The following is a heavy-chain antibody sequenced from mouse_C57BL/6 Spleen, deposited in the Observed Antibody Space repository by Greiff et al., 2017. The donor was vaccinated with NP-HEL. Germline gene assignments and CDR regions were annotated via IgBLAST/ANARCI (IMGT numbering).Heavy chain of an antibody. J-gene: IGHJ4*01. Sequence: DVKLVESGPGLVKPSQSLSLTCSVTGYSITSGYYWNWIRQFPGNKLEWMGYISYDGSNNYNPSLKNRISITRDTSQNQFFLKLNSVTTEDTATYYCARVGAYGNYVYYYAMDYWGQGTSVTVSS. CDR2: ISYDGSN. CDR3: ARVGAYGNYVYYYAMDY. V-gene: IGHV3-6*01. D-gene: IGHD2-1*01. CDR1: GYSITSGYY.